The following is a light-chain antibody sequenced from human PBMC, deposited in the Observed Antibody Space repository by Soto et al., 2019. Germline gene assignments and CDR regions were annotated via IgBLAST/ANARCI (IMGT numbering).Light chain of an antibody. CDR2: DAS. V-gene: IGKV3-11*01. J-gene: IGKJ3*01. CDR3: QHRRHWLPLIT. Sequence: EIVLTQSQATVSLSPGERATLSCSARKTVGTYLAWYQQQPGQAPRLLIYDASTRATRIPTRFSDRGSGPDLTLTISSLEPEDFAGYYCQHRRHWLPLITFGTGNKVDIK. CDR1: KTVGTY.